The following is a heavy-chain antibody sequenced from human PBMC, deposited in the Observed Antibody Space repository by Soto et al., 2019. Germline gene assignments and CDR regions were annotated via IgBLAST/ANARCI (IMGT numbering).Heavy chain of an antibody. CDR2: IYYSGST. J-gene: IGHJ6*02. CDR3: ARVLVGYCISTSCYGSYGMDV. D-gene: IGHD2-2*01. V-gene: IGHV4-31*03. CDR1: GGSISSGGCY. Sequence: PSETQSLTCTVSGGSISSGGCYWSWIRQHPGKGLEWIGYIYYSGSTYYNPSLKSRVTISVDTSKNQFSLKLSSVTAADTAVYYCARVLVGYCISTSCYGSYGMDVGGQGTTVTVSS.